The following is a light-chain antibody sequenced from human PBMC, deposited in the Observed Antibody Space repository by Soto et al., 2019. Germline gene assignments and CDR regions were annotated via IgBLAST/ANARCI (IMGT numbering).Light chain of an antibody. V-gene: IGKV3-20*01. J-gene: IGKJ3*01. Sequence: EIVLTQSPGTLSLSPGERATLSCRASQSVSSSYLAWYQQKPGRAPRLLIYGASTRATGIPDRFSGSGSGVYFSVALNRLAPEKSAVYYYQQYGSLKGFNFGPGTKVDIK. CDR1: QSVSSSY. CDR2: GAS. CDR3: QQYGSLKGFN.